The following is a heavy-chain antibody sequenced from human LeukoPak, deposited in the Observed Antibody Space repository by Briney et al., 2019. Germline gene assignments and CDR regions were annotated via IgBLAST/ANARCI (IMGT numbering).Heavy chain of an antibody. V-gene: IGHV1-2*02. CDR1: GYTFTGYY. Sequence: ASVKVSCKASGYTFTGYYMHWVRQAPGQGLEWMGWINPNSGGTNYAQKFQGRVTMTRDTSISTAYMELSRLRSDDTAVYYCARAKYLRWELKENAFDIWGQGTMVTVSS. D-gene: IGHD1-26*01. CDR3: ARAKYLRWELKENAFDI. CDR2: INPNSGGT. J-gene: IGHJ3*02.